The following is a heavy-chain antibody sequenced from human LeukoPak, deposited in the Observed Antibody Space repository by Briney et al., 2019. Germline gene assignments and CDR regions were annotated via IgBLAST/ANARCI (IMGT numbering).Heavy chain of an antibody. Sequence: PSETLSLTCTASGGSISSSSYYWGWIRQPPGKGLEWIGSIYYSGSTYYNPSLKSRVTISVDTSKNQFSLKLSSVTAADTAVYYCARDPSVVYDAFDIWGQGTMVTVSS. V-gene: IGHV4-39*02. D-gene: IGHD2-8*02. CDR2: IYYSGST. J-gene: IGHJ3*02. CDR1: GGSISSSSYY. CDR3: ARDPSVVYDAFDI.